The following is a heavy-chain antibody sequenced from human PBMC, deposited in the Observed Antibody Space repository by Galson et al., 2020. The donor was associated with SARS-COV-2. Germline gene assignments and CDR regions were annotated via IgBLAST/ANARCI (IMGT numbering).Heavy chain of an antibody. V-gene: IGHV3-30*18. CDR1: GFIFNTYG. J-gene: IGHJ5*02. CDR2: ISYDGSDK. D-gene: IGHD3-22*01. CDR3: AKTKSAYHFDSDGYYDRAPGGALDL. Sequence: GESLKISCEASGFIFNTYGMHWVRQAPGKGLEWLAVISYDGSDKHYADTVKGRVTISRDSFKKILYLQMDNLRPEDTAVYYCAKTKSAYHFDSDGYYDRAPGGALDLWGQGTLVTVSS.